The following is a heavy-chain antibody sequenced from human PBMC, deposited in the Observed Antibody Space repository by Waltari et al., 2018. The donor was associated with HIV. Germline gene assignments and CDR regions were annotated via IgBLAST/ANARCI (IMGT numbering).Heavy chain of an antibody. V-gene: IGHV3-30*03. J-gene: IGHJ3*01. Sequence: QVQLVESGGGVVQPGRSLRLSCEASGFTFSDNGMHWVRQAPDNGLVWVAVISYDGSKKYYADSVRGRFTVSRDNSKNTLYVLMNSLRPEDTAVYYCARDHVGGSTSLFAFDLWGQGTKVTVSS. D-gene: IGHD1-26*01. CDR1: GFTFSDNG. CDR3: ARDHVGGSTSLFAFDL. CDR2: ISYDGSKK.